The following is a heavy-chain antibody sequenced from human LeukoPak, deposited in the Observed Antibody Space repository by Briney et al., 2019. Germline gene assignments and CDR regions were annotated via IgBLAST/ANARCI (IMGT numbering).Heavy chain of an antibody. CDR2: VSYSGNT. V-gene: IGHV4-59*01. Sequence: PSETPSLTCTVSGGSINTYYWTWIRQPPGKGLEWIGYVSYSGNTNYHPSLKSRVSISVDPSKNQFSLRLSSVTAADTAVYYCARYGAPYYYDTSGYSKWGQGTLVTVSS. CDR3: ARYGAPYYYDTSGYSK. D-gene: IGHD3-22*01. CDR1: GGSINTYY. J-gene: IGHJ4*02.